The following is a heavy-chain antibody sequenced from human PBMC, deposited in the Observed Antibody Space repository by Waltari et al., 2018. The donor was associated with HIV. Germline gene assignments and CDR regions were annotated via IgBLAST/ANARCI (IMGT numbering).Heavy chain of an antibody. V-gene: IGHV4-39*01. CDR3: VRHSRGTGVDTEAFDS. CDR1: SVSISSTPYC. J-gene: IGHJ4*02. D-gene: IGHD2-8*01. Sequence: QLQLQESGPGLVKPSETLSLTCTVSSVSISSTPYCWGWIRQPPGKGLEWIGRFSSSGSTSYTPSLRRRVTISVDTSRNHFSLRLTSVTAADTAVYFCVRHSRGTGVDTEAFDSWGQGTRVTVSS. CDR2: FSSSGST.